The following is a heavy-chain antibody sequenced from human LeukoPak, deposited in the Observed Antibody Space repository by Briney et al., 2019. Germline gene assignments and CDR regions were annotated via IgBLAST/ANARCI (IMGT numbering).Heavy chain of an antibody. D-gene: IGHD3-10*01. CDR1: GFTFSNYA. J-gene: IGHJ4*02. CDR3: AKDHGAGSYFNHPDY. V-gene: IGHV3-23*01. Sequence: TGGSLRLSCAASGFTFSNYAMSWVRQAPGKGLEWVSGIGDTGGTTFYADSVKGRFTISRDNSKNTLSLQMNSLRAEDTAVYYCAKDHGAGSYFNHPDYSGQGTLVTVSS. CDR2: IGDTGGTT.